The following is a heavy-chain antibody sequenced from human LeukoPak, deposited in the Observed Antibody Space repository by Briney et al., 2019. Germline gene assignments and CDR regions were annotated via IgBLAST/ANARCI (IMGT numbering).Heavy chain of an antibody. CDR3: ARGGNYDFWSGYYSPPFDY. Sequence: ASVKVSCKASGGTFSSYAISWVRQAPGQGLEWMGWINAGNGNTKYSQKFQGRVTITRDTSASTAYMELSSLRSEDTAVYYCARGGNYDFWSGYYSPPFDYWGQGTLVTVSS. J-gene: IGHJ4*02. D-gene: IGHD3-3*01. CDR1: GGTFSSYA. V-gene: IGHV1-3*01. CDR2: INAGNGNT.